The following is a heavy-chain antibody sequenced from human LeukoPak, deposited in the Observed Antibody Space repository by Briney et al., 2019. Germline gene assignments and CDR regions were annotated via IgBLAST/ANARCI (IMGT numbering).Heavy chain of an antibody. V-gene: IGHV4-39*07. CDR1: GGSISSSSYY. D-gene: IGHD1-26*01. Sequence: SETLSLTCTVSGGSISSSSYYWGWIRQPPGKGLEWTGSVYYSGSTNYNPSLKSRVTISVDTSKNQFSLKLSSVTAADTAVYYCARDLGGATRAPFDYWGQGTLVTVSS. CDR3: ARDLGGATRAPFDY. CDR2: VYYSGST. J-gene: IGHJ4*02.